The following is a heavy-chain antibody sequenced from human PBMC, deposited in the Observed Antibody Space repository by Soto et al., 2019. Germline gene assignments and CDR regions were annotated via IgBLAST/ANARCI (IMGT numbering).Heavy chain of an antibody. V-gene: IGHV1-18*01. D-gene: IGHD2-2*01. CDR2: ISAYNGNT. J-gene: IGHJ3*02. CDR1: GYTFTSYG. Sequence: GASVKVSCKASGYTFTSYGISWVRQAPGQGLEWMGWISAYNGNTNYAQKLQGRVTMTTDTSTSTAYMELRSLRSDDTAVYYCARDRWGRSTSDAFDSWGKGTMVTVS. CDR3: ARDRWGRSTSDAFDS.